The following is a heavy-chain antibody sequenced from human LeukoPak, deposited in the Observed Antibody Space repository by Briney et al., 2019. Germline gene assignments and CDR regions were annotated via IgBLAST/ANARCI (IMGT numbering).Heavy chain of an antibody. V-gene: IGHV3-66*02. CDR1: GFTVSSDY. J-gene: IGHJ5*02. D-gene: IGHD5-18*01. Sequence: PTGGSLRLSCAASGFTVSSDYMSWVRQAPGKGLEWVSVIYSGGSTYYADSVKGRFTISRDNSKNTLYLQMNSLRAEDTAVYYCARDPPMVTEGDWFDPWGQGTLVTVSS. CDR3: ARDPPMVTEGDWFDP. CDR2: IYSGGST.